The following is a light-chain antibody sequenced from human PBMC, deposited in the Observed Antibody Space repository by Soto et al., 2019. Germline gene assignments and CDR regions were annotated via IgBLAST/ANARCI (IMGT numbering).Light chain of an antibody. J-gene: IGKJ4*01. V-gene: IGKV3-20*01. CDR3: QPYNNWPLT. CDR1: QSVSSNY. CDR2: GAT. Sequence: EIVLTQSPGTLSLSPGERATLSCRASQSVSSNYLAWYQQKPGQAPRLLIYGATSRVTGIPDRFSGSGSATDFTLTISSLQSEDFAVYYCQPYNNWPLTFGGGTKVDIK.